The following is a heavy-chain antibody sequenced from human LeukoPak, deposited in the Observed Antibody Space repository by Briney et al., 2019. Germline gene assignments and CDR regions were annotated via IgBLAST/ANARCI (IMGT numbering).Heavy chain of an antibody. V-gene: IGHV4-39*01. J-gene: IGHJ6*02. Sequence: SEPLSHTCTVSGGSISSGSYYSGWVRQPPGKGLEWIGCLYYSGSTYYNPSLKSRFPTPVDTSRNQFFLKLNSVTAADTAVYYCARQGVGDPRYYYYYGMDVWGQGTTVTVSS. D-gene: IGHD4-17*01. CDR1: GGSISSGSYY. CDR3: ARQGVGDPRYYYYYGMDV. CDR2: LYYSGST.